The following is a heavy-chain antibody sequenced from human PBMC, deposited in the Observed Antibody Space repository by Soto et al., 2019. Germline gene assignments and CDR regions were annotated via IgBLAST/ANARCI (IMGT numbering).Heavy chain of an antibody. J-gene: IGHJ3*02. Sequence: PGGSLRLSCAASGFTFSVYDMNWVRQAPGKGLEWVSHINSRSTTIYYADSVKGRFTISRDNAKNSLFLQMNSLRAEDTAVYFCARNFGFWASDIWGQGTVVTVSS. D-gene: IGHD3-3*01. V-gene: IGHV3-48*01. CDR1: GFTFSVYD. CDR3: ARNFGFWASDI. CDR2: INSRSTTI.